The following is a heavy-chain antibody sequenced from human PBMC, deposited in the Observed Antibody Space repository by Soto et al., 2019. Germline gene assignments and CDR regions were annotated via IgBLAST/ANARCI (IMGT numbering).Heavy chain of an antibody. Sequence: SETLSLTCTVSVGSISSGVYYWSWIRQHPGKGLEWIGYIYYSGSTYYNPSLKSRVTISVDTSKNQFSLKLSSVTAADTAVYYCATERSEATISPLFDYWGQGTLVTVSS. J-gene: IGHJ4*02. D-gene: IGHD5-12*01. V-gene: IGHV4-31*03. CDR2: IYYSGST. CDR1: VGSISSGVYY. CDR3: ATERSEATISPLFDY.